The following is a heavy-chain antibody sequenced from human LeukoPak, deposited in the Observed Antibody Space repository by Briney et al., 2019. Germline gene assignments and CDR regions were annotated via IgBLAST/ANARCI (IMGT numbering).Heavy chain of an antibody. CDR2: INPTGSTT. Sequence: GGSLRLSRAASGFTFSSYAMSWVRQAPGKGLEWVSAINPTGSTTHYADSVKGRFTVSRDNSRNTLYLHMNTLRADDTAVYYCAAPTAVASDYWGQGTLVTVSS. CDR1: GFTFSSYA. V-gene: IGHV3-23*01. CDR3: AAPTAVASDY. D-gene: IGHD5-18*01. J-gene: IGHJ4*02.